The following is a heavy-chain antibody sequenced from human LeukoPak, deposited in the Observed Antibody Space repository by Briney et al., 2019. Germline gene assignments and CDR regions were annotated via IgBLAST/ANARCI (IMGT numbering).Heavy chain of an antibody. Sequence: WVSRIKGDGISTNYADSVKGRFTISRDIAKNTLYLQMNSLRAEDTGVYYCAKDHYWSIDYWGRGTLVTVSS. V-gene: IGHV3-74*01. D-gene: IGHD3-3*01. CDR3: AKDHYWSIDY. J-gene: IGHJ4*02. CDR2: IKGDGIST.